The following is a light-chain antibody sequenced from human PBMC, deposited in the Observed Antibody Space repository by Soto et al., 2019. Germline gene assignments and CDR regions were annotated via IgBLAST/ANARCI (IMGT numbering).Light chain of an antibody. Sequence: EIVMTQSPATLSVSPGERATLSCRASQSISSNLVWYQQKPGQAPRLLIYGASTRASGIPARFSGSGSGTEFTLTISSLQSEDFAVYYCQQGNRSPLTFGGGTKVEIK. CDR2: GAS. CDR1: QSISSN. CDR3: QQGNRSPLT. V-gene: IGKV3D-15*01. J-gene: IGKJ4*01.